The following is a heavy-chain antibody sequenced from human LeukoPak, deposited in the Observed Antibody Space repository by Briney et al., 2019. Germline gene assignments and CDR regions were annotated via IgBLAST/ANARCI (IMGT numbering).Heavy chain of an antibody. CDR3: ARDRPHNWFDP. V-gene: IGHV3-74*01. Sequence: GGSLRLSCVASGLTFNKYWMQWVRQIPGEGLVWVSRIDNNGVETVYADSVKGRFTISRDNAKNTLYLQMNSLRVEDTAIYYCARDRPHNWFDPWGQGTLVTVSS. J-gene: IGHJ5*02. CDR2: IDNNGVET. CDR1: GLTFNKYW.